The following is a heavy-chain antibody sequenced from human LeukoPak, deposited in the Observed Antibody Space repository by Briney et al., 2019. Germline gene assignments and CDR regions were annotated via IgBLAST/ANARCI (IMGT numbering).Heavy chain of an antibody. D-gene: IGHD3-9*01. CDR3: ARAYYDILTGYGRGKEELFYFQH. V-gene: IGHV3-53*01. CDR2: IYSGGST. Sequence: GGSLRLSCAASGFTVSSNYMSWVRQAPGKGLEWVSVIYSGGSTYYADSVKGRFTISRDNSKNTLYLQMNSLRAEDTAVYYCARAYYDILTGYGRGKEELFYFQHWGQGTLVTVSS. J-gene: IGHJ1*01. CDR1: GFTVSSNY.